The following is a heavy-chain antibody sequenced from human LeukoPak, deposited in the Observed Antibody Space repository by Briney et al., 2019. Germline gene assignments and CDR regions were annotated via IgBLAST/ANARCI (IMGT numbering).Heavy chain of an antibody. J-gene: IGHJ6*02. CDR1: GFTFSSYA. V-gene: IGHV3-23*01. Sequence: GGSPRLSCAASGFTFSSYAMSWVRQAPGKGLEWVSGISGSGGSTYYADSVKGRLTISRDNSKITLYLQMNSLTVEDTAVYYCAKEDSGTYPPVYYYYGMDVWGQGTTVTVSS. CDR2: ISGSGGST. D-gene: IGHD1-26*01. CDR3: AKEDSGTYPPVYYYYGMDV.